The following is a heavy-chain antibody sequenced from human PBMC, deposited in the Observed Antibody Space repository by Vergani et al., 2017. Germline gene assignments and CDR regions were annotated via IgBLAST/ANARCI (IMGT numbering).Heavy chain of an antibody. Sequence: QFQLLQSGAQVKNPGASVKVSCKASGYTFPSYGISWVRQAPGQGLEWMGWNSAYNGNTNYAQKLQGRVTMTTDTSTSTAYMELRSLRSDDTAVYYCARDPRRIAAAGTNAFDIWGQGTMVTVSS. CDR2: NSAYNGNT. J-gene: IGHJ3*02. D-gene: IGHD6-13*01. V-gene: IGHV1-18*01. CDR1: GYTFPSYG. CDR3: ARDPRRIAAAGTNAFDI.